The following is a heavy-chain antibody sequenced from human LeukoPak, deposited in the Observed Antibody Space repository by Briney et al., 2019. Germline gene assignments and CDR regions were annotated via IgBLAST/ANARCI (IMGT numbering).Heavy chain of an antibody. Sequence: GGSLRLSCAASGFIFSSYSMNWVRQAPGKGLEWVSSISSSSSYIYYADSVKGRFTISRDNAKNSLYLQMNSLRAEDSVVYYCAKSGIVGATRWFDPWGQGTLVTVSS. CDR3: AKSGIVGATRWFDP. D-gene: IGHD1-26*01. CDR2: ISSSSSYI. CDR1: GFIFSSYS. V-gene: IGHV3-21*04. J-gene: IGHJ5*02.